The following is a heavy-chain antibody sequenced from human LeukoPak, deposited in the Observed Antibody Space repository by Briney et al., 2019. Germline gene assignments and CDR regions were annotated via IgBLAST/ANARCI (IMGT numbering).Heavy chain of an antibody. CDR3: ASARCSTISCAPSWFDP. Sequence: GGSLRLSCAASGFTFNDYAMTWVRQAPGKGLEWVSSIIGNGGKTTYYEDSAEGLFTISRNIYRNLLSLQINSLRAEATALYYCASARCSTISCAPSWFDPWGQGTLVIVSS. CDR1: GFTFNDYA. J-gene: IGHJ5*02. V-gene: IGHV3-23*01. D-gene: IGHD2-2*01. CDR2: IIGNGGKTT.